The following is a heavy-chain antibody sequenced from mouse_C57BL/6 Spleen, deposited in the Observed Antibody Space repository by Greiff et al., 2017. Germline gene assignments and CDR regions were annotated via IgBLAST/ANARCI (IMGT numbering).Heavy chain of an antibody. CDR1: GYAFSSYW. Sequence: QVQLQQSGAELVKPGASVKISCKASGYAFSSYWMNWVKQRPGKGLEWIGQIYPGDGDTTYNGKFKGKATLTADKSSSTAYMQLSSLTSEDSAVYFCAISYWNRASLYYAMDYWGQGTSVTVSS. CDR2: IYPGDGDT. V-gene: IGHV1-80*01. J-gene: IGHJ4*01. CDR3: AISYWNRASLYYAMDY. D-gene: IGHD2-10*01.